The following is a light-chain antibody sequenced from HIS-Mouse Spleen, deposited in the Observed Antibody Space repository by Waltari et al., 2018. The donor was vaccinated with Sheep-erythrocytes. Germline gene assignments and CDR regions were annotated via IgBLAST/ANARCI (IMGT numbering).Light chain of an antibody. CDR2: EGS. CDR1: SSDVGSYNL. CDR3: CSYAGSSTPWV. V-gene: IGLV2-23*01. Sequence: QPALTQPASVSGSPGQSIPISCTGTSSDVGSYNLVPLYHTHPGKAPKLMIYEGSKRPSGVSNRFSGSKSGNTASLTISGLQAEDEADYYCCSYAGSSTPWVFGGGTKLTVL. J-gene: IGLJ3*02.